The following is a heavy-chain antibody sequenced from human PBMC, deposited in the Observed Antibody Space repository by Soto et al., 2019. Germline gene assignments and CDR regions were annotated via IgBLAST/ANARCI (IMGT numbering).Heavy chain of an antibody. J-gene: IGHJ1*01. CDR3: AGGGGGQGYFQH. Sequence: EVQLVESGGGLVQPGGSLRLSCAASGFTFSSYDMHWVRQATGKGLEWVSAIGTAGDTYYPGSVKGRFTISRENAKNSWYLKMNSLGAGDTAVYYCAGGGGGQGYFQHWGQGTLVTVSS. CDR2: IGTAGDT. CDR1: GFTFSSYD. D-gene: IGHD3-16*01. V-gene: IGHV3-13*04.